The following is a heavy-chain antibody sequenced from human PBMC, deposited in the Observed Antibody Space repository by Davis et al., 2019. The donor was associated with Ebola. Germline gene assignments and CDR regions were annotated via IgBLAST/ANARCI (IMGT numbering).Heavy chain of an antibody. D-gene: IGHD5-24*01. CDR1: GFTFSSYG. CDR3: AKDSAGYNEILYYYYGMDV. CDR2: ISYDGSNK. J-gene: IGHJ6*02. Sequence: GGSLRLSCAAPGFTFSSYGMHWVRQAPGKGLDWVAVISYDGSNKYYADSVKGRFTISRDNSKNTLYLQMNSLRAEDTAVYYCAKDSAGYNEILYYYYGMDVWGQGTTVTVSS. V-gene: IGHV3-30*18.